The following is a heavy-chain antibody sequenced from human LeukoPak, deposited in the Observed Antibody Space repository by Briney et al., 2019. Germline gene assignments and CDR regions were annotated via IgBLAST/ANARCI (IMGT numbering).Heavy chain of an antibody. CDR2: ISGSGGST. V-gene: IGHV3-23*01. CDR3: AKARGYSYGYRAFDI. Sequence: GGSLRLSCAASGFTFSSYAMSWVRQAPGKGLEWVSAISGSGGSTYCADSVKGRFTISRDNSKNTLYLQMNSLRAEDTAVYYCAKARGYSYGYRAFDIWGQGTMVTVSS. D-gene: IGHD5-18*01. CDR1: GFTFSSYA. J-gene: IGHJ3*02.